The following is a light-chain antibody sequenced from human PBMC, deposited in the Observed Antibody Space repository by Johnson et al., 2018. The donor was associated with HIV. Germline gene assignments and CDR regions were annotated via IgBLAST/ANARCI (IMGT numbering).Light chain of an antibody. J-gene: IGLJ1*01. CDR1: TSNIGNKF. CDR3: GIWDTSLSAGGV. CDR2: ENS. Sequence: QSVLTQPPSVSAAPGQKVTISCSGSTSNIGNKFVSWYQQLPGTAPKLLIYENSKRPSGIPDRFSGSKSGTSATLGITGLQPGDEADYYCGIWDTSLSAGGVFGTGTKVTVL. V-gene: IGLV1-51*02.